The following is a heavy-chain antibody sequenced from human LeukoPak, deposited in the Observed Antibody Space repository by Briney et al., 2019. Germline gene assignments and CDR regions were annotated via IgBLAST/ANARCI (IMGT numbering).Heavy chain of an antibody. CDR1: GFTFSSYE. CDR3: ARDPSPVSGSYYCDY. V-gene: IGHV3-48*03. Sequence: PGGSLRLSCAASGFTFSSYEMNWVRQAPGKGVEWVSYISSSGSNIYYADSVKGRFTISRDNAKNSLYLQMNSLRAEDTAVYYCARDPSPVSGSYYCDYWGQGTLVTVSS. J-gene: IGHJ4*02. D-gene: IGHD1-26*01. CDR2: ISSSGSNI.